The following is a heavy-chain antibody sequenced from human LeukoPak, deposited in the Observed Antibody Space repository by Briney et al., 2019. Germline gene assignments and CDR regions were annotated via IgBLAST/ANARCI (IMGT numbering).Heavy chain of an antibody. Sequence: SETLSLTCSVSGDSIGSGTYYWAWIRQAPGKGLEWIGSRYYSGDTYYHPSLRRRATISVDPSKNQISLKLTSVTAADTARYYCARAHVAVRRVDWFDHWGQGNLVTVPS. CDR3: ARAHVAVRRVDWFDH. V-gene: IGHV4-39*01. D-gene: IGHD6-6*01. CDR1: GDSIGSGTYY. J-gene: IGHJ5*02. CDR2: RYYSGDT.